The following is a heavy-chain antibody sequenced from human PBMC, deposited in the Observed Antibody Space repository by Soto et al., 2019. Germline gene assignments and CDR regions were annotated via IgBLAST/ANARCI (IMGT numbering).Heavy chain of an antibody. J-gene: IGHJ4*02. CDR2: ISADNGNT. CDR3: ARGDYYDLLTGYHDY. CDR1: GYTFSSNL. D-gene: IGHD3-9*01. V-gene: IGHV1-18*01. Sequence: GASVKVSCKASGYTFSSNLLNWVRQAPGQGLEWMGWISADNGNTNYAEKFRGRVTMTTATSTSTAYLEIRSLRSDDTAVYYCARGDYYDLLTGYHDYWGQGTQATVSS.